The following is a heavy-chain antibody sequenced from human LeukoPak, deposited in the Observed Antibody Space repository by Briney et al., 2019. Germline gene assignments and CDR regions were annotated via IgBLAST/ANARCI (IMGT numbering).Heavy chain of an antibody. CDR2: ISSSGGTT. Sequence: GGSLRLSCAASGFTFSTYAVNWVRQAPGKGLEWVSAISSSGGTTYYADSVKGRFSISRDNSKNTLYLQMNSLRAEDTAVYYCAKDRSGWPTNFDSWGQGTLVTVSA. V-gene: IGHV3-23*01. J-gene: IGHJ4*02. D-gene: IGHD6-19*01. CDR1: GFTFSTYA. CDR3: AKDRSGWPTNFDS.